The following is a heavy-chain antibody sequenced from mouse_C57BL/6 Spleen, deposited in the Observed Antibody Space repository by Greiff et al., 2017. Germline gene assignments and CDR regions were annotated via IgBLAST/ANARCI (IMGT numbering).Heavy chain of an antibody. D-gene: IGHD2-1*01. J-gene: IGHJ4*01. CDR3: AVTVYAMDY. CDR1: GYSITSGYY. CDR2: ISYDGSN. Sequence: ESGPGLVKPSQSLSLTCSVTGYSITSGYYWNWIRQFPGNKLEWMGYISYDGSNNYNPSLKNRISITRDTSKNQFFLKLNSVTTEDTATYYWAVTVYAMDYWGQGTSVTVSS. V-gene: IGHV3-6*01.